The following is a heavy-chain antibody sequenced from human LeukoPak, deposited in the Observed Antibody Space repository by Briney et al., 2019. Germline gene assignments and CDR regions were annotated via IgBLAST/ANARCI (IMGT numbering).Heavy chain of an antibody. V-gene: IGHV3-74*01. J-gene: IGHJ4*02. Sequence: GGSLKLSCAASGFPFSNYWMHWVRQAPGKGLVWVSRMNSDGSSTSYADSVQGRFTISRDNAKNTLYLQMNSLRVEDAAVYYCVTVSRISGRGYFDYWGPGTLVTVSS. CDR2: MNSDGSST. CDR3: VTVSRISGRGYFDY. CDR1: GFPFSNYW. D-gene: IGHD6-19*01.